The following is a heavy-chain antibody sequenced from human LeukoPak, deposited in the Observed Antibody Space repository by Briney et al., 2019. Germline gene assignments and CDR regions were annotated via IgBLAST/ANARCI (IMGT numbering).Heavy chain of an antibody. D-gene: IGHD3-10*01. CDR1: GGSISGGTYL. CDR2: TSYSGTT. CDR3: ARPFDYYGSGTSDYYFDH. Sequence: PSETLSLTCTVSGGSISGGTYLWAWIRQPPGKGLDWIGSTSYSGTTYYNPSLKSRVTVSLDTSMNQFSLKLSSLTAADTAVYYCARPFDYYGSGTSDYYFDHWGQGILVTVSS. J-gene: IGHJ4*02. V-gene: IGHV4-39*01.